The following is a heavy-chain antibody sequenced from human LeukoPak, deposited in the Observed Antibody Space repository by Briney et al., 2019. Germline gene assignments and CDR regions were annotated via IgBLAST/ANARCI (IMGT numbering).Heavy chain of an antibody. Sequence: PGGSLRLSCAASGFTFSSYSMNWVRQAPGKGLEWVSYISGSGSAVYYADSVKGRFTISRDNAKNSLYLQMNFLRDEDTAVYYCARDVRWLRSVFDYWGQGTLATVSS. CDR1: GFTFSSYS. J-gene: IGHJ4*02. CDR2: ISGSGSAV. D-gene: IGHD5-12*01. V-gene: IGHV3-48*02. CDR3: ARDVRWLRSVFDY.